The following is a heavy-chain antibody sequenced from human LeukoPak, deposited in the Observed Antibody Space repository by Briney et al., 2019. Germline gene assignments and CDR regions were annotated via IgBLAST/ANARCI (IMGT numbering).Heavy chain of an antibody. CDR3: ARGRPGNY. Sequence: GGSLRLSCAASGFTFSSYSMNWVRQAPGKGLEWVSYISSSSSTIYYADSVKGRFTISRDNAKNSLYLQMNSLRAEDTAVYYCARGRPGNYWGQGTLVTASS. V-gene: IGHV3-48*01. CDR1: GFTFSSYS. CDR2: ISSSSSTI. J-gene: IGHJ4*02.